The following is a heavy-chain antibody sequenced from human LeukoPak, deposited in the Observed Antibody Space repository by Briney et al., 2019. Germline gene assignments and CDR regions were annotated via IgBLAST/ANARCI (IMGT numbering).Heavy chain of an antibody. CDR2: VYYSGST. J-gene: IGHJ3*01. D-gene: IGHD3-22*01. V-gene: IGHV4-61*01. CDR3: ARDNYYEGAFDV. CDR1: GGSVSSGSYY. Sequence: SETLSLTCTVSGGSVSSGSYYWSWIRQPPGKGLEWIGYVYYSGSTNYNPSLKSRVTISLDASKNQFSLKMSSVTAADTAVYYCARDNYYEGAFDVWGQGTMVTVSS.